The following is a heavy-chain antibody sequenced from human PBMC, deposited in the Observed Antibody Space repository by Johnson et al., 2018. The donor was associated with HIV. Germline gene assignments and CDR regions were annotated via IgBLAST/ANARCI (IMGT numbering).Heavy chain of an antibody. V-gene: IGHV3-15*01. CDR2: IKSTTDGGTT. D-gene: IGHD2/OR15-2a*01. CDR3: TTDHYFLDALDI. Sequence: VQLVESGGGLVQPGGSLRLSCVASGFTFSNAWMSWVRQAPGKGLEWVGRIKSTTDGGTTDYAAPVKGRFTISRDDSKNTLYVQMKSLKTEDTAVYYCTTDHYFLDALDIWGQGTMVTVSS. J-gene: IGHJ3*02. CDR1: GFTFSNAW.